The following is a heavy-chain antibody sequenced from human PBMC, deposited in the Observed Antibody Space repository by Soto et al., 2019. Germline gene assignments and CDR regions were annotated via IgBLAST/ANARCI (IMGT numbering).Heavy chain of an antibody. CDR2: INPSGGST. D-gene: IGHD3-10*01. CDR3: ARDGPLWFGELFSPYYYYGMDV. CDR1: GYTFTSYY. J-gene: IGHJ6*02. Sequence: GASVKVSCKASGYTFTSYYMHWVRQAPGQGLEWMGIINPSGGSTSYAQKFQGRVTMTRDTSTSTVYMELSSLRSEDTAVYYCARDGPLWFGELFSPYYYYGMDVWGQGTTVTVSS. V-gene: IGHV1-46*01.